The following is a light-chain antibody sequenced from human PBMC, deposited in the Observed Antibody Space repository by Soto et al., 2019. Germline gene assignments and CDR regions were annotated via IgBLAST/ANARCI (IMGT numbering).Light chain of an antibody. CDR3: CSYAGSSTWV. J-gene: IGLJ1*01. V-gene: IGLV2-23*02. CDR2: EVS. Sequence: QSALTQPASVSGSPGQSITISCTGTSSDVGSYNLVSWYQQHPGKAPKLMIYEVSKRPSGVSNRFSGSKSGNTASLTISGLQAEDEADYYGCSYAGSSTWVFGTGTKVTVL. CDR1: SSDVGSYNL.